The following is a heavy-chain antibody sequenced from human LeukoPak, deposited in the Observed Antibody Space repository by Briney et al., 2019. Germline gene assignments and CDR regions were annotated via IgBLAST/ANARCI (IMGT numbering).Heavy chain of an antibody. D-gene: IGHD1-1*01. J-gene: IGHJ5*02. Sequence: GGSLRLSCAASGFTFSDHYMDWVRQAPGKGLEWVGRTRNKANSYTTVYDASVKGRFTISRDESENSLLLQMNSLKTEDTAVYYCARGYNSFASWGQGTLVTVSS. CDR1: GFTFSDHY. V-gene: IGHV3-72*01. CDR3: ARGYNSFAS. CDR2: TRNKANSYTT.